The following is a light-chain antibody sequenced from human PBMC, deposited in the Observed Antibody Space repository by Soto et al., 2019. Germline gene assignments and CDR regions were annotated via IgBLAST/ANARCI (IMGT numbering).Light chain of an antibody. CDR2: TTS. CDR1: QGINNW. V-gene: IGKV1D-12*01. Sequence: DIQMTQSPSSVSASVGDRVTITCRASQGINNWLAWYQQKPGTAPKLLIYTTSSLQSGVPSRFSGSGSGTDFTLTISSLQTEDSATYYCQQANSFPLTFGGGTKVEIK. J-gene: IGKJ4*01. CDR3: QQANSFPLT.